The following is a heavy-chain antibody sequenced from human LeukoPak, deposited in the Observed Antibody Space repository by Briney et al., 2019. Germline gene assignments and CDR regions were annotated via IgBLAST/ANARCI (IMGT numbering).Heavy chain of an antibody. D-gene: IGHD2-15*01. Sequence: GGSLRLSCVVSGFTFRSYWMSWVRQAPGRGLEWVAHMKLDGSEAYYLDSVKGRFTISSDNAKNSLYLQMNSLRVDDTAVYHCARWARYCGSGSCYSWFDPWGQGTLVTVSS. J-gene: IGHJ5*02. CDR3: ARWARYCGSGSCYSWFDP. V-gene: IGHV3-7*01. CDR1: GFTFRSYW. CDR2: MKLDGSEA.